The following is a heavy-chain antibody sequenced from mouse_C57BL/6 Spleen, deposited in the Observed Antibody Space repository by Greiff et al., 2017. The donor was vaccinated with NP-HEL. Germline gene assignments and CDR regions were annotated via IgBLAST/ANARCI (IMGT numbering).Heavy chain of an antibody. CDR1: GYTFTDYY. V-gene: IGHV1-76*01. J-gene: IGHJ2*01. CDR2: IYPGSGNT. CDR3: ARGHFDY. Sequence: VMLVESGAELVRPGASVKLSCKASGYTFTDYYINWVKQRPGQGLEWIARIYPGSGNTYYNEKFKGKATLTAEKSSSTAYMQLSSLTSEDSAVYFCARGHFDYWGQGTTLTVSS.